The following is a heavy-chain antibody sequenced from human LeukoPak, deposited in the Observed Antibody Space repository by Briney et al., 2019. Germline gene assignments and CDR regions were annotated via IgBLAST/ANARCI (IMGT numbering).Heavy chain of an antibody. J-gene: IGHJ4*02. D-gene: IGHD2-15*01. Sequence: SETLSLTCAVYGGSFSGYYWSWIRQPPGKGLEWIGEINHSGSTNYNPSLESRVTISVDTSKNQFSLKLSSVTAADTAVYYCAKGCVFDYWGQGTLVTVSS. V-gene: IGHV4-34*01. CDR2: INHSGST. CDR1: GGSFSGYY. CDR3: AKGCVFDY.